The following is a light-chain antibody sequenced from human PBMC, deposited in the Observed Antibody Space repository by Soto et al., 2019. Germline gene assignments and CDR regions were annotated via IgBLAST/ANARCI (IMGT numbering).Light chain of an antibody. CDR2: AAS. CDR3: QHYNSYSEA. Sequence: DIQVTQSPSSLSASVGDRVTITCRTSETISIYLNWYQQNPGKAPKLLISAASTFQSGVPSRFSGSGSGTEFTLTISSLQPDDFATYYCQHYNSYSEAFGQGTKVDI. J-gene: IGKJ1*01. V-gene: IGKV1-39*01. CDR1: ETISIY.